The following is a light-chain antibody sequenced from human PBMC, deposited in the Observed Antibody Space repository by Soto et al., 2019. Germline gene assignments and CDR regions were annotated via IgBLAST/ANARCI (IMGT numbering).Light chain of an antibody. CDR1: SSNTGSNT. CDR2: TND. V-gene: IGLV1-44*01. CDR3: AVWDDRLNGHG. J-gene: IGLJ1*01. Sequence: QSVLTQPPSASGTPGQRVTISCYGSSSNTGSNTVHWFQQFPGTAPRLLISTNDQRPSGVPDRFIGSNSGTSASLAISGLQFEDEADYYCAVWDDRLNGHGFGTGTKVTVL.